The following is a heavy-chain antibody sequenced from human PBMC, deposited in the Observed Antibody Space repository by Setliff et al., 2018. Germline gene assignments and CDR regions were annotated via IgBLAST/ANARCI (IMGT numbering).Heavy chain of an antibody. CDR2: IDRTGNR. Sequence: SETLSLTCAVSGVSISDGHFWGWIRQPPGKGLEWIGSIDRTGNRYYNSPLRSRVTLSIDMSGNVFSLELRSMTAADTAMYYCARRDEYLQFREFFDFWGQGILVTVSS. CDR1: GVSISDGHF. J-gene: IGHJ4*02. D-gene: IGHD3-10*01. V-gene: IGHV4-38-2*01. CDR3: ARRDEYLQFREFFDF.